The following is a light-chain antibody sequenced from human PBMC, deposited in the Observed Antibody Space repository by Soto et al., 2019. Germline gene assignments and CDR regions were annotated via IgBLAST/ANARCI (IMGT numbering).Light chain of an antibody. CDR3: GTWDSSLGV. V-gene: IGLV1-51*02. Sequence: QSVLTQPPSVYAAPGQKVTISCSGSSSNIGNNYVSWYQQLPGTAPKLLIYENNKRPSGIPDRFSGSKSGTSATLGITGLQTGDEADYYCGTWDSSLGVFGTGTKVTVL. CDR2: ENN. CDR1: SSNIGNNY. J-gene: IGLJ1*01.